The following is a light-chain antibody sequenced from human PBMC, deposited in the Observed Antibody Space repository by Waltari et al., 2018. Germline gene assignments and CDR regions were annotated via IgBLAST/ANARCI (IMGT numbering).Light chain of an antibody. CDR2: DVS. CDR1: PSISGW. CDR3: QHYSSYLVT. Sequence: DILMTQSPSTLSASVGDRVTITCRASPSISGWLAWYQQQPGKAPKILISDVSSLESGVPSRFSGSGSGTKFTLTISSLQPDDFATYYCQHYSSYLVTFGEGTKVEI. V-gene: IGKV1-5*01. J-gene: IGKJ4*01.